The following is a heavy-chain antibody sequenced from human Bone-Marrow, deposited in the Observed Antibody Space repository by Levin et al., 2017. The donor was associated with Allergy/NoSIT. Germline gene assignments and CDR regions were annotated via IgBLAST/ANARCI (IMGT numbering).Heavy chain of an antibody. CDR3: SRVRGISVAAGDY. CDR2: IRSKAYGGTT. CDR1: GFSFGDYA. V-gene: IGHV3-49*04. J-gene: IGHJ4*02. Sequence: GESLKISCTASGFSFGDYAMSWVRQAPGKGLEWVGFIRSKAYGGTTEYAASVKGRFTISRDDSKSIAYLQMNSLKTEDTAVYYCSRVRGISVAAGDYWGQGTLVTVSS. D-gene: IGHD6-19*01.